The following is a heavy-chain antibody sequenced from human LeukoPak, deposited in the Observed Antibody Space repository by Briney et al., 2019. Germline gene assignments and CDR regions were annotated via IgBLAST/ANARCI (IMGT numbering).Heavy chain of an antibody. Sequence: GGSLRLSCAASGFTFSSYGMHWVRQAPGNGLEWVAFIRYDGSNKYYADSVKGRFTISRDNSKNTLYLQMNSLRAEDTAVYYCAKDGGLYYYGSGSYYRDWGPRTLDTVSS. CDR3: AKDGGLYYYGSGSYYRD. J-gene: IGHJ4*02. V-gene: IGHV3-30*02. CDR2: IRYDGSNK. CDR1: GFTFSSYG. D-gene: IGHD3-10*01.